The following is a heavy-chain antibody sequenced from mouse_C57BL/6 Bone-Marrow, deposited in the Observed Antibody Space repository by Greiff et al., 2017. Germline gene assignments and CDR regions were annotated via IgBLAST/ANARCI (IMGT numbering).Heavy chain of an antibody. V-gene: IGHV1-64*01. CDR1: GYTFTSYW. CDR2: IHPNSGST. D-gene: IGHD2-4*01. Sequence: QVQLQQPGAELVKPGASVKLSCKASGYTFTSYWMHWVKQRPGQGLEWIGMIHPNSGSTNYNEKFKSKATLTVDKSSSTAYMQRSSLTSEDSAVYDCATYDYERWYYDGWGTGTTVTVSA. CDR3: ATYDYERWYYDG. J-gene: IGHJ1*03.